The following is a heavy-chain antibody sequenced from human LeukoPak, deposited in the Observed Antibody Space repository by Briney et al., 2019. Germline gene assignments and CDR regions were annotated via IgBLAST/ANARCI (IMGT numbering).Heavy chain of an antibody. CDR3: VSLVRAAILFDT. Sequence: SGPTLVKPTQTLTLTCTFSGFSLTSGEGVGWIRQPPGKALEWLTLIYWDDDKRYSPSLQTRLTITEDTSKNQVVLTMTNMDPVDTATYFCVSLVRAAILFDTWGQGILVTVSS. D-gene: IGHD3-16*02. V-gene: IGHV2-5*02. CDR2: IYWDDDK. J-gene: IGHJ5*02. CDR1: GFSLTSGEG.